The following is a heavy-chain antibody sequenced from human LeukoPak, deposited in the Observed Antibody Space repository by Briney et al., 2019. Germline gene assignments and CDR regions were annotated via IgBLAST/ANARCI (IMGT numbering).Heavy chain of an antibody. CDR2: ISSNGGST. V-gene: IGHV3-64*01. J-gene: IGHJ4*02. CDR1: GFTFSSYA. CDR3: ASVSSSWYYRY. Sequence: GGSLRLSCAASGFTFSSYAMHWVRQAPGKGLEYVSAISSNGGSTYYANSVKGRFTISRDNSKNTLHLQMGSLRAEDMAVYYCASVSSSWYYRYWGQGTLVTVSS. D-gene: IGHD6-13*01.